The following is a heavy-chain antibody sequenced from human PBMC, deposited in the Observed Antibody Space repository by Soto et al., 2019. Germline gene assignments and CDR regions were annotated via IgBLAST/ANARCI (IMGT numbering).Heavy chain of an antibody. Sequence: AAVKVCCKASAYTFTSYYINWVRQATGQGLEWMGWMNPNSGNTGYAQKFQGRVTMTRNTSISTAYMELSSLRSEDTALYYCARGHNWGSGNYYYGMDVWGQGTTVTVSS. V-gene: IGHV1-8*01. CDR3: ARGHNWGSGNYYYGMDV. J-gene: IGHJ6*02. D-gene: IGHD7-27*01. CDR1: AYTFTSYY. CDR2: MNPNSGNT.